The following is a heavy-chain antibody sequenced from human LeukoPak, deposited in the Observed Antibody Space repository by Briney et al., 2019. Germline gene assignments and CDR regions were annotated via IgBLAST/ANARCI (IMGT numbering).Heavy chain of an antibody. CDR1: GFTFSNYA. J-gene: IGHJ5*02. CDR2: ISGSGDTT. Sequence: PGGSLRLSCAASGFTFSNYAMAWVRQAPGKGLEWVSAISGSGDTTYYTDSVKGRFAISRDNSKSTMYLQMNGLRAEDTAVYYCAKGGYYDFWSDKEGWIDPWGQGTLVTVSS. CDR3: AKGGYYDFWSDKEGWIDP. V-gene: IGHV3-23*01. D-gene: IGHD3-3*01.